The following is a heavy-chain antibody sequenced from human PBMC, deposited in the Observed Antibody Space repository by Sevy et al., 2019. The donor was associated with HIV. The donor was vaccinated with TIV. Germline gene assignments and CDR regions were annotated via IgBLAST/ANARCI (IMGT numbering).Heavy chain of an antibody. J-gene: IGHJ6*02. CDR3: ARESYDFWTGPVDYDYGMDV. CDR1: GYTFSDSGYY. V-gene: IGHV1-2*02. Sequence: ASVKVSCKASGYTFSDSGYYVHWVRQAPGQGLEWMGWINPKSGATNYAQNFQARVTMTRDTSVSTANMELNRLTSDDTAVYYCARESYDFWTGPVDYDYGMDVWGQGTTVTVSS. D-gene: IGHD3-3*01. CDR2: INPKSGAT.